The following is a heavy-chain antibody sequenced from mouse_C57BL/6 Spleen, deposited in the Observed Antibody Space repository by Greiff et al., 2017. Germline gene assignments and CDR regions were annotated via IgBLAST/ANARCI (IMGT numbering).Heavy chain of an antibody. CDR1: GYSFTDYN. D-gene: IGHD2-2*01. V-gene: IGHV1-39*01. J-gene: IGHJ1*03. CDR3: ARSGGYDGYWYFDV. Sequence: EVKLQQSGPELVKPGASVKISCKASGYSFTDYNMNWVKQSNGKSLEWIGVINPNYGTTSYNQKFKGKATLTVDQSSSTAYMQLNSLTSEDSAVYYCARSGGYDGYWYFDVWGTGTTVTVSS. CDR2: INPNYGTT.